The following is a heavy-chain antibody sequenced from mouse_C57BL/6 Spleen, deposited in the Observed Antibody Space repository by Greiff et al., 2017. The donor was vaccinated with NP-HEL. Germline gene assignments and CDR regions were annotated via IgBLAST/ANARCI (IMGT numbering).Heavy chain of an antibody. CDR1: GYTFTSYG. Sequence: VQLQQSGAELARPGASVKLSCKASGYTFTSYGISWVKQRTGQGLEWIGEIYPRSGNTYYNEKFKGKATLTADKSSSTAYMELRSLTSEDSAVYFCARGFYYYGSSRYYFDYWGQGTTLTVSS. D-gene: IGHD1-1*01. J-gene: IGHJ2*01. CDR2: IYPRSGNT. CDR3: ARGFYYYGSSRYYFDY. V-gene: IGHV1-81*01.